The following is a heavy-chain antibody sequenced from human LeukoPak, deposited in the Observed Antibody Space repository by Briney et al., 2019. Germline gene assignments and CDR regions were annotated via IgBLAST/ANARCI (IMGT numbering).Heavy chain of an antibody. D-gene: IGHD6-19*01. V-gene: IGHV3-30*18. CDR2: ISYDGSNK. CDR1: GFTFSSYG. Sequence: GGSLRLSCAASGFTFSSYGMHWVRQAPGKGLEWVAVISYDGSNKYYADSVKGRFTISRYNSKNTLYLQMNSLRAEDTAVYYCAKDVVRGYSSGWYYFDYWGQGTLVTVSS. J-gene: IGHJ4*02. CDR3: AKDVVRGYSSGWYYFDY.